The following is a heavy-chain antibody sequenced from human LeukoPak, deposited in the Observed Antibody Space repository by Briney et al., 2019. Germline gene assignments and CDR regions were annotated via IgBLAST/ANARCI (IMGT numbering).Heavy chain of an antibody. J-gene: IGHJ4*02. D-gene: IGHD5-12*01. CDR3: ARLEPYQVATTSTPPDY. CDR2: IIPIFGTA. V-gene: IGHV1-69*13. Sequence: SVKVSCKASGGTFSSYAISWVRQAPGQGLEWMGGIIPIFGTANYAQKFQGRVTITADESTSTAYMELSSLRSEDTAVYYCARLEPYQVATTSTPPDYWGQGTLVTVSS. CDR1: GGTFSSYA.